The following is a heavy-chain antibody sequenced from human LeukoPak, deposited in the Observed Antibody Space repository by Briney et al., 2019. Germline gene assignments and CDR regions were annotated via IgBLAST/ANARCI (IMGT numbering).Heavy chain of an antibody. CDR3: ARHLLGYCSGGNCYYFDF. J-gene: IGHJ4*02. CDR2: SYYSGST. Sequence: SETLSLTCTVSGGSISSTTYYWGWIRQPPGKGLEWIGSSYYSGSTYYNPSLKSRVTISVDTSKNQFSLKLSSVSAADTAVYYCARHLLGYCSGGNCYYFDFWGQGTLVTVSS. CDR1: GGSISSTTYY. V-gene: IGHV4-39*01. D-gene: IGHD2-15*01.